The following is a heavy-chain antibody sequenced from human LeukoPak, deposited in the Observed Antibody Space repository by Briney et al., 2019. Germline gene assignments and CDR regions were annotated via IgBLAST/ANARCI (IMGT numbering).Heavy chain of an antibody. V-gene: IGHV3-30*02. D-gene: IGHD5-18*01. Sequence: PGGSLRLSCAASGFTFSSYGMHWVRQAPGKGLEWVAFIRYDGSNKYYADSVKGRFTISRDNSKNTLYLQMNSLRAEDTAVYYCAKDLDTAMVPHGYWGQGTLVTVSS. CDR2: IRYDGSNK. CDR1: GFTFSSYG. CDR3: AKDLDTAMVPHGY. J-gene: IGHJ4*02.